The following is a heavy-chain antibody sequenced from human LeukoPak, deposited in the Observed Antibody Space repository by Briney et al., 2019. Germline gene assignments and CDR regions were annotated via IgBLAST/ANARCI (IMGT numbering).Heavy chain of an antibody. J-gene: IGHJ3*02. Sequence: ASVKVSCKASGYTFTSYDINWVRQATGQGLEWMGWMNPNSGGTNYAQKSQGRVTMTRDTSISTAYMELSRLRSDDTAVYYCARVRRIFYAFDIWGQGTMVTVSS. CDR1: GYTFTSYD. CDR2: MNPNSGGT. D-gene: IGHD2/OR15-2a*01. V-gene: IGHV1-2*02. CDR3: ARVRRIFYAFDI.